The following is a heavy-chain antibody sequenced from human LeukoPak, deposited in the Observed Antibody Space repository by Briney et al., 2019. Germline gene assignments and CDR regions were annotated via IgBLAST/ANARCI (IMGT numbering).Heavy chain of an antibody. J-gene: IGHJ4*02. CDR2: IWYDGGNK. D-gene: IGHD3-16*02. Sequence: GRYLRLSCAASGFTFSSYGMHWVRQAPGKGLEWVAVIWYDGGNKYYADSVKGRFTISRDNSKNTLYLQMNSLRAEDTAVYYCAREDYDYVWGSYRPLDYWGQGTLVTVSS. CDR3: AREDYDYVWGSYRPLDY. V-gene: IGHV3-33*01. CDR1: GFTFSSYG.